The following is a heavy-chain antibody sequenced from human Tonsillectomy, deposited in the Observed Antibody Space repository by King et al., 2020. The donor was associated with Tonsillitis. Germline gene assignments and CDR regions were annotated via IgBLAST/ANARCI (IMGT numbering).Heavy chain of an antibody. CDR1: GFTFKSFA. D-gene: IGHD4-23*01. CDR2: ISGSGGST. Sequence: VQLVESGGGLVQPGGSLIVSCAVSGFTFKSFAMCWVRQSPGKGLEWVSAISGSGGSTHYPDSVKGRFTISRDNSKNTLYLQMNSLRAEDTAVYYCAKDRIVGGNTYDAFDFWGQGTMVTVSS. J-gene: IGHJ3*01. V-gene: IGHV3-23*04. CDR3: AKDRIVGGNTYDAFDF.